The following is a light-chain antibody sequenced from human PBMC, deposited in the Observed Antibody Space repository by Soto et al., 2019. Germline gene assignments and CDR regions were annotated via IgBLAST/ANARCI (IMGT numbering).Light chain of an antibody. CDR3: QQYNSYSRT. J-gene: IGKJ1*01. CDR1: QSISTW. CDR2: DAS. V-gene: IGKV1-5*01. Sequence: DIQMTQSPSTLSASVGDRVTITCRASQSISTWLAWYEQKPGKAPTVLIYDASSLESGVPSRFSGSGSGTEFTLTISSLQPEDFATYSCQQYNSYSRTFGQGTKVEIK.